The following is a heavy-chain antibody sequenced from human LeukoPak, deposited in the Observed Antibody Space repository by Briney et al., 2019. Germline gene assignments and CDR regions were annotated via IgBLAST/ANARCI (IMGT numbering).Heavy chain of an antibody. CDR1: GFTFSSYS. J-gene: IGHJ4*02. V-gene: IGHV3-48*01. Sequence: GGSLRLSCAASGFTFSSYSMNWVRQAPGKGLEWVSYISSSSSTIYYADSVKGRFTISRDNAKNSLYLQMNSLRAEDTAVYYCAGAFYGDYGHDYFDYWGQGTLVTVSS. D-gene: IGHD4-17*01. CDR2: ISSSSSTI. CDR3: AGAFYGDYGHDYFDY.